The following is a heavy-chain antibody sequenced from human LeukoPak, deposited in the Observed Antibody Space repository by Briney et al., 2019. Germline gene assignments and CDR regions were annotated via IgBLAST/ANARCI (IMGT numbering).Heavy chain of an antibody. CDR3: ARGRVSSSTWYSTYYYYFYMDV. V-gene: IGHV4-4*02. J-gene: IGHJ6*03. D-gene: IGHD1-1*01. Sequence: SETLSLTCAVSGVSITRSWWSWVRQSPGRGLEWIGEIHHSASPNYNTSLKSRVTLSLDSSQNQLSLKLTSVTAADTAVYFCARGRVSSSTWYSTYYYYFYMDVWGKGTTVTVSS. CDR2: IHHSASP. CDR1: GVSITRSW.